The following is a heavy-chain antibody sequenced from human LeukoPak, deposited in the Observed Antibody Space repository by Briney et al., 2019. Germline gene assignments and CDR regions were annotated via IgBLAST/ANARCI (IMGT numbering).Heavy chain of an antibody. J-gene: IGHJ3*02. CDR1: GGTFSSYA. CDR3: ARDRDSSGYYYGADAFDI. CDR2: IIPIFGTA. D-gene: IGHD3-22*01. Sequence: ASVKVSCKASGGTFSSYAISWVRQAPGQGLEWMGGIIPIFGTANYAQKFQGRVTITTDESTSTACMELSSLRSEDTAVYYCARDRDSSGYYYGADAFDIWGQGTMVTVSS. V-gene: IGHV1-69*05.